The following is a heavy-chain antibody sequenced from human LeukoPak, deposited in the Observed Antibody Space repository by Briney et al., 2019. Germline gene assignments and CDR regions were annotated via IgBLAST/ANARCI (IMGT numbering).Heavy chain of an antibody. V-gene: IGHV4-39*01. J-gene: IGHJ4*02. Sequence: PSETLSLTCTVSGGSISSTSYYWGWIRQPPGKGLEWIGTIYYSGSTYYNPSLRSRVTISVGTSKNQFSVKLTSVTAADTAVYYCASADGYKIDYWGQGTLVTVSS. CDR1: GGSISSTSYY. D-gene: IGHD5-24*01. CDR3: ASADGYKIDY. CDR2: IYYSGST.